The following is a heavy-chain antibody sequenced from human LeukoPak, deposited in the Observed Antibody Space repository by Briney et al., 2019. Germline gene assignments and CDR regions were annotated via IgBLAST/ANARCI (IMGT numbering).Heavy chain of an antibody. CDR2: ISSSSSYI. CDR1: GFTFSSYS. CDR3: ARDRTMIVVAAGFDP. D-gene: IGHD3-22*01. V-gene: IGHV3-21*01. Sequence: PGGSLRLSCAASGFTFSSYSMNWVRQAPGKGLEWVSSISSSSSYIYYADSVKGRFTISRDNAKNSLYLQMNSLRAEDTAVYYCARDRTMIVVAAGFDPWGQGTLVTVSS. J-gene: IGHJ5*02.